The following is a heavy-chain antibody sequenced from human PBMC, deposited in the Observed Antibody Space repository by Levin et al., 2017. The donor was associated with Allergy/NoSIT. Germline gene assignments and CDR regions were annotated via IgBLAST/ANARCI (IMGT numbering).Heavy chain of an antibody. V-gene: IGHV5-10-1*01. J-gene: IGHJ6*03. CDR2: IDPSDSYT. CDR3: ARHPITMVRGVEYYYYYMDV. CDR1: GYSFTSYW. D-gene: IGHD3-10*01. Sequence: LGESLKISCKGSGYSFTSYWISWVRQMPGKGLEWMGRIDPSDSYTNYSPSFQGHVTISADKSISTAYLQWSSLKASDTAMYYCARHPITMVRGVEYYYYYMDVWGKGTTVTVSS.